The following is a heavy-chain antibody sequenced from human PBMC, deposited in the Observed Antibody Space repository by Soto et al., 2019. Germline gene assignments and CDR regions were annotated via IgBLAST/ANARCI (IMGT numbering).Heavy chain of an antibody. CDR1: GGTFSSYA. CDR2: IIPIFGTA. J-gene: IGHJ5*02. V-gene: IGHV1-69*01. Sequence: QVQLVQSGAEVKKPGSSVKVSCTASGGTFSSYAISWVRQAPGQGLEWMGGIIPIFGTANYAQKFQGRVTITADESTSTAYMELSSLRSEDTAVYYCAREDDSSGYSSPLTDPWGQGTLVTVSS. CDR3: AREDDSSGYSSPLTDP. D-gene: IGHD3-22*01.